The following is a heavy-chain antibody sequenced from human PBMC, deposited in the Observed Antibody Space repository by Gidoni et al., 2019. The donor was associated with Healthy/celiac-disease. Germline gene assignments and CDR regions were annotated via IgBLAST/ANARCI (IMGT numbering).Heavy chain of an antibody. D-gene: IGHD3-10*01. CDR2: INQSGST. CDR1: GGSFSGYY. CDR3: ARTISYYGSGRFDY. Sequence: QVQLQQWGAGLLKPSETLSLTCAVYGGSFSGYYWSWIRQPPGKGLEWIGEINQSGSTNYNPSLKSRVTISVDTSKNQFSLKLSSVTAADTAVYYCARTISYYGSGRFDYWGQGTLVTVSS. J-gene: IGHJ4*02. V-gene: IGHV4-34*01.